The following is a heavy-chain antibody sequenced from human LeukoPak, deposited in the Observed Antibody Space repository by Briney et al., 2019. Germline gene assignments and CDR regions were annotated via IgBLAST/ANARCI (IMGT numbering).Heavy chain of an antibody. CDR3: ARGSAVARQYYYYYMDV. CDR2: INHSGNT. Sequence: PSETPSLTCAVYGGSFSGYYWSWIRQPPGKGLEWIGEINHSGNTNYNPSLKSRVTISVDTSKNQFSLKLSSVTAADTAVYYCARGSAVARQYYYYYMDVWGKGTTVTVSS. CDR1: GGSFSGYY. V-gene: IGHV4-34*01. D-gene: IGHD6-19*01. J-gene: IGHJ6*03.